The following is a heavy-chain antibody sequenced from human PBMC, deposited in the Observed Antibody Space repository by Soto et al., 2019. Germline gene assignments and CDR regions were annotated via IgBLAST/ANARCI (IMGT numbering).Heavy chain of an antibody. CDR2: MFYTGST. V-gene: IGHV4-31*03. CDR3: ARDNGYGHCDS. CDR1: VASIKSGRSY. D-gene: IGHD5-12*01. Sequence: QVQLQESGPGLVKPSQTLSLTCTVSVASIKSGRSYWSWIRQHPGKGLEWIGYMFYTGSTYYHPSLKSRFNISADTSKNQFSLRLSSVTPADTAVYYCARDNGYGHCDSWGQGTLVTVSS. J-gene: IGHJ4*02.